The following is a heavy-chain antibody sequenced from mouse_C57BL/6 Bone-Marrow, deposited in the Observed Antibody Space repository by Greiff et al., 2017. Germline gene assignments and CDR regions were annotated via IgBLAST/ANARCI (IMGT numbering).Heavy chain of an antibody. CDR1: GYSFTGYY. CDR2: INPSTGGT. Sequence: DVKLVESGPELVKPGASVKISCKASGYSFTGYYMNWVKPSPEKSLEWIGEINPSTGGTTYNKKFKAKATLTVDKSSSTAYMQLKSLTSEDSAVYYCARPGQLSPFAYWGQGTLVTVSA. V-gene: IGHV1-42*01. D-gene: IGHD3-2*01. CDR3: ARPGQLSPFAY. J-gene: IGHJ3*01.